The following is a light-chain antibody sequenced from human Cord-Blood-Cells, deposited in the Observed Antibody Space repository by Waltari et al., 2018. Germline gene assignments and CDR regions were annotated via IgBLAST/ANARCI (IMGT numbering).Light chain of an antibody. CDR1: QGIRND. CDR2: AAS. Sequence: DIKRTQSPSPLSASVADRDNLTCRARQGIRNDLGWYQQKPGKGPKRLIYAASSLQSGVPSRFSGSGSRTVCTLTLISLRPEDFATYDCLQHKRYPYTFGHGTKLEI. J-gene: IGKJ2*01. V-gene: IGKV1-17*01. CDR3: LQHKRYPYT.